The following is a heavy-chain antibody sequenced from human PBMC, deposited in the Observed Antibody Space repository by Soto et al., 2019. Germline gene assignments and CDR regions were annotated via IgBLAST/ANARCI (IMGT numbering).Heavy chain of an antibody. Sequence: QVQLQQSGPGLVKPSETLSLTCAVSGGSFGSYSWNWIRQPPGKGLEWIGKIYYSGGTGYNPSRILQVTRAIDTSTSSLSLELGSVTAADTAVYYCATDGFYTDRSGARDDGFAYWCSGALVTVSA. D-gene: IGHD3-22*01. CDR2: IYYSGGT. CDR3: ATDGFYTDRSGARDDGFAY. J-gene: IGHJ4*02. CDR1: GGSFGSYS. V-gene: IGHV4-59*01.